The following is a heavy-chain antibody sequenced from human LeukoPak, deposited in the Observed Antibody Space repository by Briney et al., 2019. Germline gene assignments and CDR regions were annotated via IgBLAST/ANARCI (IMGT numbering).Heavy chain of an antibody. CDR2: ISSSGSTI. V-gene: IGHV3-48*03. Sequence: GGSLRLSCAASGFTFSNYEMNWVRQAPGKGLEWVSYISSSGSTIYYADSVKGRFTISRDNAKNSLYLQMNSLRAEDTAVYYCARVSGEYYDFWSGYYDSFDYWGQGTLVTVSS. CDR3: ARVSGEYYDFWSGYYDSFDY. CDR1: GFTFSNYE. D-gene: IGHD3-3*01. J-gene: IGHJ4*02.